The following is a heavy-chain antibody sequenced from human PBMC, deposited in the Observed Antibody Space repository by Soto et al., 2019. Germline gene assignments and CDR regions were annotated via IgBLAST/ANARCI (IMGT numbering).Heavy chain of an antibody. Sequence: QITLKESGPTLVKPTQTLTLTCTFSGFSLSTSGVGVGWIRQPPGKALEWLALIYWDDDKRYSPSLKSRLTITKDTSKNQVVLTMTNMDAVDTATYYCAHQQDMVVAATRGLGYFDYWGQGTLVTVSS. CDR3: AHQQDMVVAATRGLGYFDY. CDR1: GFSLSTSGVG. D-gene: IGHD2-15*01. V-gene: IGHV2-5*02. CDR2: IYWDDDK. J-gene: IGHJ4*02.